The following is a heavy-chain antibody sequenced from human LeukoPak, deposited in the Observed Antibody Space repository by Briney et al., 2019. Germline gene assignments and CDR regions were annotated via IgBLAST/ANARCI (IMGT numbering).Heavy chain of an antibody. V-gene: IGHV4-39*01. Sequence: AEPQSLTCTVAGGSTSSSSYYGRWIREPPGEWLEWIGSIYSSGSTYYTPSLKSRLTISADTSKNHFSLKLSSVTAADTAVYYCARHRGGPAYWGQGTLVTVSS. CDR3: ARHRGGPAY. D-gene: IGHD3-10*01. CDR1: GGSTSSSSYY. CDR2: IYSSGST. J-gene: IGHJ4*02.